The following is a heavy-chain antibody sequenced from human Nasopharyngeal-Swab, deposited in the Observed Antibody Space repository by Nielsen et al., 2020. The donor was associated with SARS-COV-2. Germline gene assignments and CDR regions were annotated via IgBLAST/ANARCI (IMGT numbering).Heavy chain of an antibody. J-gene: IGHJ4*02. CDR1: GFTFSTYW. CDR3: VRETSTSGAYYFDY. D-gene: IGHD2-2*01. CDR2: LKTDGSDT. Sequence: LSLTCSASGFTFSTYWMHWVRHAPGKGLVLVSRLKTDGSDTRYADSVKGRFTISRDNAKNTLYLQINSLRAEDTAVYYCVRETSTSGAYYFDYWGRGTRVTVSS. V-gene: IGHV3-74*01.